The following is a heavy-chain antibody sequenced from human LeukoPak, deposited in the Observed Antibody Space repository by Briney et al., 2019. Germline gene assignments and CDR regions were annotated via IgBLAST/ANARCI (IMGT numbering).Heavy chain of an antibody. D-gene: IGHD3-3*01. CDR3: ARDERYDFWSGYLYYFDY. V-gene: IGHV3-7*01. Sequence: GGSLRLSCAASGFTFSSYWMSWVRQAPGKGLEWVANINQAGSEKYYVDSVKGRFTISRDNAKNSLYLQMNSLRAEDTAVYYCARDERYDFWSGYLYYFDYWGQGTLVTVSS. J-gene: IGHJ4*02. CDR2: INQAGSEK. CDR1: GFTFSSYW.